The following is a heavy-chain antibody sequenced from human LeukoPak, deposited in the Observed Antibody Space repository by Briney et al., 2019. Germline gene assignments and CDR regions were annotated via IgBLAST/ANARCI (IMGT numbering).Heavy chain of an antibody. D-gene: IGHD4-17*01. CDR3: ARGGGTTVTTRHFDY. Sequence: GGSLRLSCAASGFTFSSYAMHWVRQAPGKGLEWVAVIYSGGSTYYADSVKGRFTISRDNSKNTLYLQMNSLRAEDTAVYYCARGGGTTVTTRHFDYWGQGTLVTVSS. CDR1: GFTFSSYA. J-gene: IGHJ4*02. CDR2: IYSGGST. V-gene: IGHV3-53*01.